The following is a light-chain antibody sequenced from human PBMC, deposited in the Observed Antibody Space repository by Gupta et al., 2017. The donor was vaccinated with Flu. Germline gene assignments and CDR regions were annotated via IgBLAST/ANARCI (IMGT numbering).Light chain of an antibody. CDR3: AAWDDSLSGVV. CDR1: SSKIGSNY. CDR2: RNN. J-gene: IGLJ2*01. Sequence: QSVLPQPPSASGTPGQRVTLSCSGSSSKIGSNYVYWYQQLPGTAPKLLIYRNNQRPSGVPDRFSGSKSGTSASLAISGLRAEDEADYYCAAWDDSLSGVVFGGGTKLTVL. V-gene: IGLV1-47*01.